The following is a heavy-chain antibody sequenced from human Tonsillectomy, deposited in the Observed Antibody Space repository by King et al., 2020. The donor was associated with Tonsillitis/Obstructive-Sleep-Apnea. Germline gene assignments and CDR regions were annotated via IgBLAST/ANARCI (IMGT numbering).Heavy chain of an antibody. CDR2: IYYSGST. CDR1: GGSISSSSYY. V-gene: IGHV4-39*01. D-gene: IGHD2-15*01. Sequence: QLQESGPGLVKPSETLSLTCTVSGGSISSSSYYWGWIRQPPGKGLEWIGSIYYSGSTYYNPSLKSRVTISVDTSKNQFSLELGSVTAADTAVYYCARHVRYCSGGSCFMTGFDYWGQGTLVTVSS. J-gene: IGHJ4*02. CDR3: ARHVRYCSGGSCFMTGFDY.